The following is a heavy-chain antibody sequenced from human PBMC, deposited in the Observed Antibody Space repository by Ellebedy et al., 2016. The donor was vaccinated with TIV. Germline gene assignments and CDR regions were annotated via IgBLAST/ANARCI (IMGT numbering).Heavy chain of an antibody. D-gene: IGHD7-27*01. Sequence: GESLKISRAASGFTFTPYAMNWVRQAPGKGLEWVSYISGSSFTIYYADSVKGRFTISRDNAKNSLYLQMSSLTAEDTAVYYCARDMAWGNERVNDALDIWGQGTMVTVSP. V-gene: IGHV3-48*04. J-gene: IGHJ3*02. CDR3: ARDMAWGNERVNDALDI. CDR2: ISGSSFTI. CDR1: GFTFTPYA.